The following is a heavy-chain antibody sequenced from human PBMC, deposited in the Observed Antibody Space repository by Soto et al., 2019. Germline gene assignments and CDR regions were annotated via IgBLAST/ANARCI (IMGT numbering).Heavy chain of an antibody. J-gene: IGHJ4*02. CDR2: ISAYNGNT. V-gene: IGHV1-18*01. D-gene: IGHD6-13*01. CDR3: ARDLAAAGAFEC. Sequence: QVQLVQSGAEVKKPGASVKVSCKASGYTFTNYAFSWVRQAPGQGLEWMGWISAYNGNTNYPQKLQGRVTMTTDTSTSTAYMELRSLSSDDTAVYYCARDLAAAGAFECWGQGTLVTVSS. CDR1: GYTFTNYA.